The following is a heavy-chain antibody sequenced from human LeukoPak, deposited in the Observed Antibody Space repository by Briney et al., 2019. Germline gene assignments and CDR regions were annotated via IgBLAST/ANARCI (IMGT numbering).Heavy chain of an antibody. V-gene: IGHV1-24*01. Sequence: ASVKVSCKVSGYTLTELSMHWVRQAPGKGLEWMGGFDPEDGETIYAQKFQGRVTMTEDTSTDTAYMELSSLRSEDTAVYYCATLERGRQLIPYNWFDPWGQGTLVTVSS. D-gene: IGHD6-13*01. CDR3: ATLERGRQLIPYNWFDP. CDR1: GYTLTELS. CDR2: FDPEDGET. J-gene: IGHJ5*02.